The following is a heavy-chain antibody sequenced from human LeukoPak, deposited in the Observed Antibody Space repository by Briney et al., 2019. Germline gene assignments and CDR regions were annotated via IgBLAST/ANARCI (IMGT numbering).Heavy chain of an antibody. Sequence: SETLSLTCTVSGGSISSYYWSWIRQPPGKGLEWIGYIYYSGSTNYNPSIKSRVTISVDTSKNQFSLKLSSVTAADTAVYYCARSFSGYDYYFDYWGQGTLVTVSS. CDR3: ARSFSGYDYYFDY. V-gene: IGHV4-59*01. CDR1: GGSISSYY. CDR2: IYYSGST. D-gene: IGHD5-12*01. J-gene: IGHJ4*02.